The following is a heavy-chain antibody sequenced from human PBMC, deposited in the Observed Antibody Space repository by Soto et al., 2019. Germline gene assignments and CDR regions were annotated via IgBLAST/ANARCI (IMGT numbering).Heavy chain of an antibody. CDR1: GFSLTTRGVG. J-gene: IGHJ5*02. Sequence: QITLKESGPTLVKPTQTLTLTCTFSGFSLTTRGVGVGWIRQPPGKALECLALIYWDDDKRYSPSLQSRHSITKDPSKNQVVLTMTNVDPMDTATYYCAHIPNYYQYDWFDPWGQGTLVSVSS. V-gene: IGHV2-5*02. CDR3: AHIPNYYQYDWFDP. D-gene: IGHD3-16*01. CDR2: IYWDDDK.